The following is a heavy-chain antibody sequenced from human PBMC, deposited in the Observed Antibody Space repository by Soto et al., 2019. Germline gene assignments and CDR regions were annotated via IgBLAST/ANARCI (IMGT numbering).Heavy chain of an antibody. Sequence: PGGSLRLSCAASGFTFSSYGMHWVRQAPGKGLEWVAVISYDGSNKYYADSVKGRFTISRDNSKNTLCLQMNSLRAEDTAVYYCAEDSSGWFYYYYGMDVWGQGTTVTVSS. V-gene: IGHV3-30*18. J-gene: IGHJ6*02. CDR3: AEDSSGWFYYYYGMDV. CDR1: GFTFSSYG. D-gene: IGHD6-19*01. CDR2: ISYDGSNK.